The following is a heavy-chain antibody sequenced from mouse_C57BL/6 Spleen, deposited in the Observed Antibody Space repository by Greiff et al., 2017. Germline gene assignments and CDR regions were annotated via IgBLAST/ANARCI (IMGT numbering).Heavy chain of an antibody. CDR3: ARRDLYPHWYFDV. CDR2: FDPNSGGT. J-gene: IGHJ1*03. Sequence: QVQLQQPGAELVKPGASVKLSCKASGYTFTSCWMHWVKQRPGRGLEWIGRFDPNSGGTKYNEKFKSKATLTVDKPSSTAYMQLSSLTSEDSAVYDWARRDLYPHWYFDVWGTGTTVTVSS. V-gene: IGHV1-72*01. CDR1: GYTFTSCW. D-gene: IGHD2-1*01.